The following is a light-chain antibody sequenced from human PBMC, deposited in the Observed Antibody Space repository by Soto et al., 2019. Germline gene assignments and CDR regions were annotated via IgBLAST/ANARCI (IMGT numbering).Light chain of an antibody. Sequence: EIVMTQSPATLSVSSGERATLSCRASQSVSSNLAWYQQKPGQAPRLLIYGASTRATGIPARFSGSGSGTEFTLTISGLQSEDFAVYYCQQYNNWPLTFGGGTKVEIK. CDR2: GAS. CDR1: QSVSSN. V-gene: IGKV3-15*01. J-gene: IGKJ4*01. CDR3: QQYNNWPLT.